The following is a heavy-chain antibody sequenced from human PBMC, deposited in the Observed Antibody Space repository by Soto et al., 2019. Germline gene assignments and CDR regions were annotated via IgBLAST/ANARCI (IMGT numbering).Heavy chain of an antibody. CDR3: AKSAATIRSGYHYYFDY. Sequence: GGSLRLSCAVSGFAFSSHAMSWVRQAPGKGLEWVSSITAGGYSTYYAVSLKGRFAISRGNSKNTLYLQMNSLKGEDTAVYYCAKSAATIRSGYHYYFDYWGQGTLVTVSS. J-gene: IGHJ4*02. CDR1: GFAFSSHA. V-gene: IGHV3-23*01. CDR2: ITAGGYST. D-gene: IGHD3-3*01.